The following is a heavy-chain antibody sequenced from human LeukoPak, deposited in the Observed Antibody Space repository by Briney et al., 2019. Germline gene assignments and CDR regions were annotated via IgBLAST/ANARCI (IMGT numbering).Heavy chain of an antibody. CDR2: ISNTGGST. D-gene: IGHD3-10*01. CDR3: AKWFGVRHRPYGMAV. J-gene: IGHJ6*02. V-gene: IGHV3-23*01. CDR1: GFTLSSYW. Sequence: QTGGSLRLSCAASGFTLSSYWMNWARQAPGKGREWVSSISNTGGSTYYTDSVKGRFTISRDNSKNTLYLQLNSLRAEDTAVYYCAKWFGVRHRPYGMAVWGQGTTVTVSS.